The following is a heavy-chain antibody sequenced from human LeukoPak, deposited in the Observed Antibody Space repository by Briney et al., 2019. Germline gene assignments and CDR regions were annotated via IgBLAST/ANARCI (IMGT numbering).Heavy chain of an antibody. D-gene: IGHD1-7*01. V-gene: IGHV3-23*01. CDR2: ISGSGGST. J-gene: IGHJ4*02. CDR1: GFTFSSYA. Sequence: GGSLRLSRAASGFTFSSYAMSWVRQAPGKGLEWVSAISGSGGSTYYADSVKGRFTISRDNSKNTLYLQMNSLRAEDTAVYYCAKDRNNWNYGAFDYWGQGTLVTVSS. CDR3: AKDRNNWNYGAFDY.